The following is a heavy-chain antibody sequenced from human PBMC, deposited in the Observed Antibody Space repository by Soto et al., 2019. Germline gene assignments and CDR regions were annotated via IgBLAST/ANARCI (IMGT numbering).Heavy chain of an antibody. CDR2: ISYDGTNK. CDR1: GFTFSSYA. D-gene: IGHD5-12*01. Sequence: GGSLRLSCAASGFTFSSYAMHWVRQAPGKGLEWVAVISYDGTNKYYADSVKGRFTISRDNSKNTLYLQMNSLRAEDTAVYYCARTRGYSGYVDYWGQGTLVTVSS. CDR3: ARTRGYSGYVDY. V-gene: IGHV3-30-3*01. J-gene: IGHJ4*02.